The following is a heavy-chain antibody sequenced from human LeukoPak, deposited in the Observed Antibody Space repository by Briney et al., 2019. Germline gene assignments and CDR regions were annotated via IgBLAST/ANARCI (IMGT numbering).Heavy chain of an antibody. J-gene: IGHJ4*02. D-gene: IGHD5-24*01. CDR2: TWYDGSNK. V-gene: IGHV3-33*01. CDR1: GFTFSSYG. CDR3: ARRGRDGYNFGY. Sequence: GRSLRLSCAASGFTFSSYGTHWVRQAPGKGLEWVAVTWYDGSNKYYADSVKGRFTISSDNPKNTLYLQMNSLRVEDTAVYYCARRGRDGYNFGYWGQGTLVTVSS.